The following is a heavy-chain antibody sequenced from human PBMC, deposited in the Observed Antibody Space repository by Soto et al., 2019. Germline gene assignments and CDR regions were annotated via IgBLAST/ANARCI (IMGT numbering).Heavy chain of an antibody. V-gene: IGHV3-23*01. CDR3: AKETYSSSPRGY. J-gene: IGHJ4*02. D-gene: IGHD6-6*01. CDR2: VSGSGAST. Sequence: GGSLRLSCAASGFTFSIYAMSWVRQAPGKGLEWVSAVSGSGASTYYADSVKGRFTISRDNSKNTLYLQMNSLRAEDTAVYYCAKETYSSSPRGYWGQGTLVTVSS. CDR1: GFTFSIYA.